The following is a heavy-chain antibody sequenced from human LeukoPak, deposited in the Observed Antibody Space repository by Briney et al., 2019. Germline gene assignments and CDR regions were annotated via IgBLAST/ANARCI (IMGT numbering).Heavy chain of an antibody. CDR2: IYYSGIT. D-gene: IGHD3-9*01. J-gene: IGHJ3*02. V-gene: IGHV4-39*02. CDR3: AKDLSPLRYFDSGAFDI. Sequence: SETLSLTCTVSGGSISSSSYYWGWIRQPPGKGLEWIGSIYYSGITYYNPSLKSRVTISVDTSKNQFSLKLGSVTAADTAVYYCAKDLSPLRYFDSGAFDIWGQGTMVTVSS. CDR1: GGSISSSSYY.